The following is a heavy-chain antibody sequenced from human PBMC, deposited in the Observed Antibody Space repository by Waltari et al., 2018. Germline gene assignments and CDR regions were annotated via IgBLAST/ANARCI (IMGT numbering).Heavy chain of an antibody. CDR3: ARGGESSSNRADAFDI. CDR2: IYYSGST. D-gene: IGHD6-6*01. J-gene: IGHJ3*02. Sequence: QVQLQESGPGLVKPSQTLSLTCTVSGGSISSGDYYWSWIRQPPGKGLEWIGYIYYSGSTYYNPSLKSRVTISVDTSKNQFSLKLSAVTAADTAVYYWARGGESSSNRADAFDIWGQGTMVTVSS. V-gene: IGHV4-30-4*08. CDR1: GGSISSGDYY.